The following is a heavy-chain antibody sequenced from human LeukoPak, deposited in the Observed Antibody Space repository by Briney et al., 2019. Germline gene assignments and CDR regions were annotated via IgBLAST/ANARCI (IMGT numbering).Heavy chain of an antibody. CDR2: IIPILGIA. V-gene: IGHV1-69*04. D-gene: IGHD4-17*01. Sequence: SVKVSCKASGGTFSSYAISWVRQAPGQGLEWMGRIIPILGIANYAQKFQGRVTITADKSTSTAYMELSSLRSEDTAVYYCATFPYGDYGGSAFDIWGQGTMVTVSS. CDR3: ATFPYGDYGGSAFDI. J-gene: IGHJ3*02. CDR1: GGTFSSYA.